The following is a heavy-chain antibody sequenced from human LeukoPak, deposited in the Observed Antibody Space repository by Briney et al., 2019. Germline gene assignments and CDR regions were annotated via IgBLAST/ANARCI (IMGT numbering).Heavy chain of an antibody. J-gene: IGHJ4*02. Sequence: GASVKVSCKASGYTFIIYGISWVRQAPGQGLEWMGRISANNGNSIYTQKLQGRVTMTADTSTSTAYMELRSLRSEDTAVYYCARAVVGRVGTMVRGVIPGYFDYWGQGTLVTVSS. CDR1: GYTFIIYG. CDR2: ISANNGNS. D-gene: IGHD3-10*01. CDR3: ARAVVGRVGTMVRGVIPGYFDY. V-gene: IGHV1-18*01.